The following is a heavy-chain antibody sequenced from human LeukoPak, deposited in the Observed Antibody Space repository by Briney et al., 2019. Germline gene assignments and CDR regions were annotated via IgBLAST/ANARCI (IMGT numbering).Heavy chain of an antibody. CDR3: ARDPLGTRPGFDY. V-gene: IGHV3-30*04. D-gene: IGHD1-1*01. J-gene: IGHJ4*02. CDR2: ISYDGSNK. Sequence: GGSLRLSCAASGFTFSSYAMHWVRQAPGKGLEWVAVISYDGSNKYYADSVKGRFTISRDNSKNTLYLQMNSLRAEDTAVYYCARDPLGTRPGFDYWGQGTLVTVSS. CDR1: GFTFSSYA.